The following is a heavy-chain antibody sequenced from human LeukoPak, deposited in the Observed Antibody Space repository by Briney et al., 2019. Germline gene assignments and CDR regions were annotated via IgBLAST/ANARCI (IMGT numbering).Heavy chain of an antibody. D-gene: IGHD4-17*01. J-gene: IGHJ4*02. CDR1: GYTFTSYA. Sequence: ASVKVSCKASGYTFTSYAMNWVRQAPGQGLEWMGWINTNTGNPTYAQGFTGRFAFSLDTSVSTAYLQISSLKAEDTAVYYCATVATVTLSHYFDYWGQGTLVTVSS. CDR2: INTNTGNP. V-gene: IGHV7-4-1*02. CDR3: ATVATVTLSHYFDY.